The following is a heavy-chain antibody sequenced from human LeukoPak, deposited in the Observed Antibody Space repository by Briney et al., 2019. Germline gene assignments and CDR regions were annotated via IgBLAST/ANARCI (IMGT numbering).Heavy chain of an antibody. CDR2: IYHSGST. CDR1: GYSISSGYY. V-gene: IGHV4-38-2*02. Sequence: NPSETLSLTCTVSGYSISSGYYWGWIRQPPGKGLEWIGSIYHSGSTCYNPSLKSRVTISVDTSKNQFSLKLSSVTAADTAVCYCASPRSGSYHDAFDIWGQGTMVTVSS. CDR3: ASPRSGSYHDAFDI. D-gene: IGHD1-26*01. J-gene: IGHJ3*02.